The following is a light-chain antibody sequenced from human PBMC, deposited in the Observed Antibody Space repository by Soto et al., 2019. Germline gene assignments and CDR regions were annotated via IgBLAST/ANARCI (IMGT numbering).Light chain of an antibody. V-gene: IGLV2-18*01. J-gene: IGLJ1*01. Sequence: QSVLTQPPSVSGSPGQSVTISCTGTSSDVGSYNRVSWYQQPPGTAPKLMIYEVSNRPSGVPDRFSGSKSGNTASLTISGLQAEDVADYYCSVYTSSSTYVFGTGTKVTVL. CDR1: SSDVGSYNR. CDR3: SVYTSSSTYV. CDR2: EVS.